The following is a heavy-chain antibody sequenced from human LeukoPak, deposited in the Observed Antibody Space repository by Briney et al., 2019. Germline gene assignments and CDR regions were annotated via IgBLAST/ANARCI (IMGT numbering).Heavy chain of an antibody. V-gene: IGHV4-34*01. J-gene: IGHJ5*02. Sequence: SETLSLTCAVYGGSFSGYYWSWIRQPPGKGLEWIGEINHSGSTNYNPSLKSRVTISVDTSKNQFSLKLSSVTAADTAVYYCASLPRPEHQLLSDHNWFDPWGQGTLVTVSS. CDR2: INHSGST. D-gene: IGHD2-2*01. CDR1: GGSFSGYY. CDR3: ASLPRPEHQLLSDHNWFDP.